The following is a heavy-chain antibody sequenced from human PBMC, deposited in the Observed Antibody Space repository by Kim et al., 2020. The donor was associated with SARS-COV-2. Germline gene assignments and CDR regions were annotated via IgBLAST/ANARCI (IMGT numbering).Heavy chain of an antibody. D-gene: IGHD3-3*01. CDR2: INWNGGST. J-gene: IGHJ6*02. CDR1: GFTFDDYG. Sequence: GGSLRLSCAASGFTFDDYGMSWVRQAPGKGLEWVSGINWNGGSTGYADSVKGRFTISRDNAKNSLYLQMNSLRAEDTALYHCARFWTEYASSYYYYGMDVWGQGTTVTVSS. V-gene: IGHV3-20*01. CDR3: ARFWTEYASSYYYYGMDV.